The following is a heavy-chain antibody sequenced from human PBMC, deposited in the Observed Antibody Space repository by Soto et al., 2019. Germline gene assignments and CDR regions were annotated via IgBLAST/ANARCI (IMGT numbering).Heavy chain of an antibody. CDR3: ARETAYCSGGSCYSGWFDY. V-gene: IGHV3-21*01. Sequence: GGSLRLSCAASGFTFSSYSMNWVRQAPGKGLEWVSSISSSSSYIYYADSVKGRFTISRDNAKNSLYLQMNSLRAEDTAVYYCARETAYCSGGSCYSGWFDYWGQGTLVTVSS. J-gene: IGHJ4*02. D-gene: IGHD2-15*01. CDR1: GFTFSSYS. CDR2: ISSSSSYI.